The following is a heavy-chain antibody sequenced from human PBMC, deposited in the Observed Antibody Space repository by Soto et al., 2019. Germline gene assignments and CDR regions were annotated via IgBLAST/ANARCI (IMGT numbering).Heavy chain of an antibody. CDR3: ARDRYCSSTSCYLGGYYYYYDGMDV. V-gene: IGHV1-18*01. D-gene: IGHD2-2*01. CDR1: GYTFTSYG. CDR2: ISAYNGNT. J-gene: IGHJ6*02. Sequence: QVQLVQSGAEVKKPGASVKVSCKASGYTFTSYGISWVRQAPGQGLEWMGWISAYNGNTNYAQKLQGRVTMTTDTATSTAYMELRSLRSDDTAVYYCARDRYCSSTSCYLGGYYYYYDGMDVWGQGTTVTVSS.